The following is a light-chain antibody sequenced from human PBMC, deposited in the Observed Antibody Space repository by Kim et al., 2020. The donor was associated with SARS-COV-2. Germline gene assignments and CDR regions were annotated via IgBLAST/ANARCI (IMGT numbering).Light chain of an antibody. V-gene: IGLV1-51*01. Sequence: GQKVTISCSGSSTNIGKYFVSWYQQLPGTAPKLLIYDNNKRPSGIPDRFSGSKSGTSATLGITGLQTGDEADYYCGTWDSSLSAGVFGGGTKVTVL. CDR2: DNN. J-gene: IGLJ3*02. CDR1: STNIGKYF. CDR3: GTWDSSLSAGV.